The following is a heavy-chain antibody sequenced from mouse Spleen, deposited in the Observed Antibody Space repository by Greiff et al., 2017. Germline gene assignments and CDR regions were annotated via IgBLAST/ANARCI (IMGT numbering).Heavy chain of an antibody. CDR3: ARHYGYGGSGFAY. J-gene: IGHJ3*01. CDR1: GFSLTSYG. CDR2: IWSDGST. D-gene: IGHD2-2*01. V-gene: IGHV2-6-1*01. Sequence: QVQLKETGPGLVAPSQSLSITCTVSGFSLTSYGVHWVRQPPGKGLEWLVVIWSDGSTNYNSALKSRLSISKDNSKSQVFLKMNSLQTDDTAMYYCARHYGYGGSGFAYWGQGTLVTVSA.